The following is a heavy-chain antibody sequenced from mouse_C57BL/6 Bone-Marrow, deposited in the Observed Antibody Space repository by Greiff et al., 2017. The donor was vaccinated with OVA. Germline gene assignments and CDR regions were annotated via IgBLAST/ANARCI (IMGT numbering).Heavy chain of an antibody. CDR1: GFSLTSYG. V-gene: IGHV2-2*01. J-gene: IGHJ4*01. CDR2: IWGGGST. CDR3: ASMVTTRDYYAMDY. D-gene: IGHD2-2*01. Sequence: QVQLQQSGPGLVQPSQSLSITCTVSGFSLTSYGVHWVRQSPGKGLEWLGVIWGGGSTDYNAAFISRLSISKDNSKSQVFFKMNSLQADDTAIYYCASMVTTRDYYAMDYWGQGTSVTVSS.